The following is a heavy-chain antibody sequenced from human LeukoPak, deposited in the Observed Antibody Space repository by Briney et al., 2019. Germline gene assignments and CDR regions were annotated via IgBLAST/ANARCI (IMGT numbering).Heavy chain of an antibody. CDR2: IYSGGST. J-gene: IGHJ5*02. CDR3: ARDVGALNWFDP. V-gene: IGHV3-53*01. Sequence: GGSLRLSCAVSGFTVSSNYMSWVRQAPGKGLEWVSVIYSGGSTYYADSVKGRFTVSRDKSKNTVYLQMNSLRAEDTAVYYCARDVGALNWFDPWGQGTLVTVSS. D-gene: IGHD2-15*01. CDR1: GFTVSSNY.